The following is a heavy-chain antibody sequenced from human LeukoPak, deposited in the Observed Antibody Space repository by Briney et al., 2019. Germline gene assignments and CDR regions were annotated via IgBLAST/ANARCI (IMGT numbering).Heavy chain of an antibody. CDR2: INPNSGNT. Sequence: ASVTVSCKASGYTFTSYDINWVRQAAGQGLEWMGWINPNSGNTGYAQKFQGRVTMTRSTSISTAYMELSSLRSEDTAVYYCARVTGAIDYWGQGTLVTVSS. V-gene: IGHV1-8*01. J-gene: IGHJ4*02. CDR1: GYTFTSYD. D-gene: IGHD4-11*01. CDR3: ARVTGAIDY.